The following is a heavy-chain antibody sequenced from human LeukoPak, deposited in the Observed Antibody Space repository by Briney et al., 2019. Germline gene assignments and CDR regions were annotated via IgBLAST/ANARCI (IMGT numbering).Heavy chain of an antibody. D-gene: IGHD3-10*01. CDR2: ISSSSSTI. CDR3: ARAYYYGSGRDFDY. CDR1: GFTFSSYS. Sequence: GGSLRLSCEVSGFTFSSYSINWVRQAPGKGLEWVSYISSSSSTIYYADSVKGRFTISRDNARHSLYLQMNSLRAEDTAVYYCARAYYYGSGRDFDYWGQGTLVTVSS. J-gene: IGHJ4*02. V-gene: IGHV3-48*04.